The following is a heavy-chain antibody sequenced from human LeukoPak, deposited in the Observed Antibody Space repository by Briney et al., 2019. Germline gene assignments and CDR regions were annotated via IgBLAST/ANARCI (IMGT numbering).Heavy chain of an antibody. D-gene: IGHD3-10*01. CDR3: ARVKGNFDY. CDR1: GGSFSGYY. Sequence: PSETLSLTCAVYGGSFSGYYWSWIRQPPGKELEWIGEINHSGSTNYNPSLKSRVTISVDTSKNQFSLKLSSVTAADTAVYYCARVKGNFDYWGQGTLVTVSS. CDR2: INHSGST. V-gene: IGHV4-34*01. J-gene: IGHJ4*02.